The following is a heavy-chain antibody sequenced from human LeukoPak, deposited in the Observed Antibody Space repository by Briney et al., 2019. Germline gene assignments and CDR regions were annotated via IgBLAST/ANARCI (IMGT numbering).Heavy chain of an antibody. CDR3: ARGKKPIYYYYYMDV. CDR2: TNHSGST. D-gene: IGHD1-14*01. V-gene: IGHV4-34*01. CDR1: GGSFSGYY. Sequence: SETLSLTCAVYGGSFSGYYWSWSRHPPRKGLEGIGETNHSGSTNYNPSLKSRVTLSVDTSKNQFSLKLSSVTAADTAVYYCARGKKPIYYYYYMDVWGKGTTVTVSS. J-gene: IGHJ6*03.